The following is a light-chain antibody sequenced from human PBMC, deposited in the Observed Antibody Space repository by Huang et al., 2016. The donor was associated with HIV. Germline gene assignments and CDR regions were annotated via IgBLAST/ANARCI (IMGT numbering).Light chain of an antibody. CDR3: QQYDNWPPWT. Sequence: EIVMTQSPATLSVSPGERATLSCRASQRIRNNLAWYQQKPGQAPRLVIYGASTRATGVPARFSGSGSGTDFTLTISSLQSEDVAVYYCQQYDNWPPWTFGQGTKVEIK. J-gene: IGKJ1*01. CDR1: QRIRNN. CDR2: GAS. V-gene: IGKV3D-15*01.